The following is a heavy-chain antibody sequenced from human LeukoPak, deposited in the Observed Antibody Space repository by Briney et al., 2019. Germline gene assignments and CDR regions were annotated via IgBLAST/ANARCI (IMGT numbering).Heavy chain of an antibody. V-gene: IGHV3-30*04. Sequence: GGSLRLSCAASGFTFSTYAMHWVRQAPGKGLEWVAVISYDGSSKYYADSVKGRFTISRDNSKNTLYLQMNSLRAEDTAVYYCARARHQYYYYYMDVWGKGTTVTVSS. CDR3: ARARHQYYYYYMDV. CDR1: GFTFSTYA. CDR2: ISYDGSSK. J-gene: IGHJ6*03.